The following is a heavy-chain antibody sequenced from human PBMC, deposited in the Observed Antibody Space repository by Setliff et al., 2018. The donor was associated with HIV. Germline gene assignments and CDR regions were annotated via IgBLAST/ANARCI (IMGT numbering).Heavy chain of an antibody. CDR1: GGSISSGGYY. V-gene: IGHV4-31*03. Sequence: TLSLTCIVSGGSISSGGYYWSWIRQHPGKGLGWIGYIYYSGSTYYNPSLKSRVTISVDTSKNQFSVKLSSVTAADTAVYYCARGIYYYYYYMDVWGKGTTVTVSS. CDR2: IYYSGST. CDR3: ARGIYYYYYYMDV. J-gene: IGHJ6*03.